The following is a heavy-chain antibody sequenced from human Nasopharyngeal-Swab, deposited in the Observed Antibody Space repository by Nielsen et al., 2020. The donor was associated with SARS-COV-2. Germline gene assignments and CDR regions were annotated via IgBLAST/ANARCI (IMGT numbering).Heavy chain of an antibody. Sequence: GESLKISCAASGFTFSTYAMHWVRQAPGKGLEWVTFIWYDGSNKEYADAVKGRFTISRDNSKNTVFLQMNGLRVEDTAVYYCATDAPGSGFALDTWGQGTMVTVLS. V-gene: IGHV3-30*02. D-gene: IGHD3-22*01. J-gene: IGHJ3*02. CDR2: IWYDGSNK. CDR1: GFTFSTYA. CDR3: ATDAPGSGFALDT.